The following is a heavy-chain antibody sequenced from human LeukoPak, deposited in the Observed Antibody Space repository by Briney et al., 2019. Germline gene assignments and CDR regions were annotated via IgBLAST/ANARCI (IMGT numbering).Heavy chain of an antibody. CDR1: GFDFRNYY. Sequence: GGSLRLSCTASGFDFRNYYMHWVRQAPGKGLVWVSRLSNDGDSATYADPVKGRFTISRDNAKSTMHLQLSRLRVEDTALYYCARSGDSSTSGGGLDIWGQGTLVTVSS. CDR3: ARSGDSSTSGGGLDI. V-gene: IGHV3-74*03. D-gene: IGHD6-19*01. CDR2: LSNDGDSA. J-gene: IGHJ3*02.